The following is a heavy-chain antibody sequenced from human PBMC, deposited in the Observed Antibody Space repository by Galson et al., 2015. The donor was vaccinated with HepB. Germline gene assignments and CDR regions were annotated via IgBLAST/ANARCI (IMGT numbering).Heavy chain of an antibody. Sequence: SVKVSCKASGYTFTSYAMHWVRQAPGQRLEWMGWINAGNGNTKYSQKFQGRVTMTTDTSTSTAYMELRSLRSDDTAVYYCAREFQGHWYFDLWGRGTLVTVSS. V-gene: IGHV1-3*01. CDR3: AREFQGHWYFDL. CDR2: INAGNGNT. CDR1: GYTFTSYA. J-gene: IGHJ2*01.